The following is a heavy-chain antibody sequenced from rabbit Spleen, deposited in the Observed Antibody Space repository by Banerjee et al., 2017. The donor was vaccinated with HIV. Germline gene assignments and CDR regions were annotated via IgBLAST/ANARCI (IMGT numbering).Heavy chain of an antibody. Sequence: QEQLEESGGGLVKPGASLTLTCTASGFSFSSGYWTCWVRQAPGKGLEWIGCIYAGSSDSTYSATWAKGRFTLSKTSSTTVTLQMTSLTAADTATYFCARDTGSSFSSYGMDLWGQGTLVTVS. CDR3: ARDTGSSFSSYGMDL. D-gene: IGHD8-1*01. CDR1: GFSFSSGYW. CDR2: IYAGSSDST. V-gene: IGHV1S45*01. J-gene: IGHJ6*01.